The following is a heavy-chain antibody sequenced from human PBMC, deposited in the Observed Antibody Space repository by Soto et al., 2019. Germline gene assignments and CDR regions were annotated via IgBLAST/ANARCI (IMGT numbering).Heavy chain of an antibody. V-gene: IGHV1-69*08. CDR3: AREGSGGSCDY. CDR1: GCTFSSYT. CDR2: IIPILGLA. J-gene: IGHJ4*02. D-gene: IGHD2-15*01. Sequence: QVQLVQSGAEVKKPGSSVKVSCKASGCTFSSYTISWVRQAPGQGLEWMGRIIPILGLANYAQNSQGRVTITADKATSTAYMELSSLRSEDTAVYYCAREGSGGSCDYWGEGTLVTFSS.